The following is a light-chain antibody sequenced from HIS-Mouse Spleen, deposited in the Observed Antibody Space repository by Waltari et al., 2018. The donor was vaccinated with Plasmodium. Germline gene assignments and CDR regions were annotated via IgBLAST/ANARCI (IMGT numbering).Light chain of an antibody. V-gene: IGLV3-1*01. CDR3: QAWDSSTVV. J-gene: IGLJ2*01. CDR1: TLGDKY. CDR2: QDS. Sequence: SYELTQPPSVSVSPAQTANITCSGNTLGDKYACWYPQKPGQSPVLVIYQDSKRPPGIPERFSGSNSGNTATLTISGTQAMDEADYYCQAWDSSTVVFGGGTKLTVL.